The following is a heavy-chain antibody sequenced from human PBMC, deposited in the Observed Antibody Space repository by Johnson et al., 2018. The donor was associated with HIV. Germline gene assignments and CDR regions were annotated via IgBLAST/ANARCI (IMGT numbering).Heavy chain of an antibody. CDR3: AKDMVPWFGELPWAFDTFDV. CDR1: GFTFDDYG. D-gene: IGHD3-10*01. Sequence: VQLVESGGGVVRPGGSLRLSCATSGFTFDDYGMSWVRHAPGKGLEWVSGINWNGGSTGYADSVKGRFTISRDNAKNSLYLQMNSLRPEDTALYYCAKDMVPWFGELPWAFDTFDVWGQGTMVTVSS. J-gene: IGHJ3*01. CDR2: INWNGGST. V-gene: IGHV3-20*04.